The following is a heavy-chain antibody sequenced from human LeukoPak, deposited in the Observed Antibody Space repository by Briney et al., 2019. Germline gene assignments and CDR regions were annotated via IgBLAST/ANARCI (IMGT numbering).Heavy chain of an antibody. CDR2: VYDSWNN. V-gene: IGHV4-30-4*01. Sequence: SQTLSLTCTVSGDSINSGDSHWTWIRQPPGKGLEWLGSVYDSWNNYYNPSLESRITMSVDTSKNQYSLELSSVIAADTAVYYCASYFVGNGGRGYWGQGALVTVSS. J-gene: IGHJ4*02. CDR1: GDSINSGDSH. CDR3: ASYFVGNGGRGY. D-gene: IGHD3-10*02.